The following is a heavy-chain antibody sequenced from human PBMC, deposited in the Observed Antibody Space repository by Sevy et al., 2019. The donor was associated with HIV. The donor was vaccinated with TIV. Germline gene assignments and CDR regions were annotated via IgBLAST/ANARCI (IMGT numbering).Heavy chain of an antibody. D-gene: IGHD2-2*01. CDR3: ARVKYSSTWYPQNAFDI. V-gene: IGHV4-38-2*01. CDR2: FYHSGGT. J-gene: IGHJ3*02. Sequence: SETLSLTCAVSGNSISSDYYWGWIRQPPGKRLEYIGSFYHSGGTYYNPSLKSRVTISVDTSKNQFSLKLSSVTAADTAVYYCARVKYSSTWYPQNAFDIWGQGTMVTVSS. CDR1: GNSISSDYY.